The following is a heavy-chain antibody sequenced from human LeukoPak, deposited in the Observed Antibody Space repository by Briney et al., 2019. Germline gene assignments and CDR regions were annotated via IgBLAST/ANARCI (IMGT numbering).Heavy chain of an antibody. J-gene: IGHJ6*02. CDR3: ARDIGRQLGYYYGMDV. Sequence: HPGGSLSLSCAASGFTLTNYWMHWVRQAPGKGLEWVANIKQDGSDKYYVDSVKGRFTISRDNTKNSLYLQMNSLRADDTAVYYCARDIGRQLGYYYGMDVWGQGTTVTVSS. D-gene: IGHD6-6*01. CDR2: IKQDGSDK. CDR1: GFTLTNYW. V-gene: IGHV3-7*01.